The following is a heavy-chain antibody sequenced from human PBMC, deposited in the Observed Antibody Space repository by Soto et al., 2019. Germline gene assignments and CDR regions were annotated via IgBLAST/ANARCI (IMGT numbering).Heavy chain of an antibody. CDR1: GYTFTSYD. Sequence: QVQLVQSGAEVKKPGASVKVSCKASGYTFTSYDINWVRQATGQGLEWMGWMNPNSGNTGYAQKFQGRVTMTRNTSISKAYMELSSLGSEDTAVYYCARRYSSSWYYYYYGMDVWGQGTTVTVSS. V-gene: IGHV1-8*01. J-gene: IGHJ6*02. CDR2: MNPNSGNT. D-gene: IGHD6-13*01. CDR3: ARRYSSSWYYYYYGMDV.